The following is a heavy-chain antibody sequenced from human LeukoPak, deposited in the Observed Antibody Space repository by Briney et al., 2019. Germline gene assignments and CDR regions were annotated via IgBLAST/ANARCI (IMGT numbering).Heavy chain of an antibody. J-gene: IGHJ3*02. CDR1: GGSIRSSYYY. CDR3: VRHCCSSPSKRTFDI. Sequence: SETLSLTCTVSGGSIRSSYYYWGWIRQPPGKGLEWIGSIYDSGSTYYNPSLKSRVTISVDTSKNQFSLKLNSVTAAGTAVYYCVRHCCSSPSKRTFDIWGQGTLVAVSS. V-gene: IGHV4-39*01. D-gene: IGHD2-15*01. CDR2: IYDSGST.